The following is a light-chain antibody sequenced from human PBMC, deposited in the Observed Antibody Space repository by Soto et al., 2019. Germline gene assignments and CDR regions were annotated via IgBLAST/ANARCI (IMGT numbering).Light chain of an antibody. Sequence: QSALTQPASVSGSPGQSINISCTGTSSDGGLYNYVSWYQQHPGKAPKLMIFEVSNRPAGVSNRFSGSKSGNTASLTISGLHAEDEADYYCIAVTTDSTSYVFGTGTNLTVL. CDR3: IAVTTDSTSYV. CDR1: SSDGGLYNY. V-gene: IGLV2-14*01. J-gene: IGLJ1*01. CDR2: EVS.